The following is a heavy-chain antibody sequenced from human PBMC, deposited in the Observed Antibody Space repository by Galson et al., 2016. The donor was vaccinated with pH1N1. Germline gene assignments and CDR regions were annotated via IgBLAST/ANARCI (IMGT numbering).Heavy chain of an antibody. J-gene: IGHJ2*01. Sequence: SLRLSCAASGFTFSSCAIHWVRQAPGKGLEWVALISYDGSNQYFADSVKGRFSGSRDNSKNTVYLQMNSLRPDDAAVYHWARDPRPLLWYFGLWGRGTLVTVSS. CDR1: GFTFSSCA. CDR2: ISYDGSNQ. V-gene: IGHV3-30-3*01. CDR3: ARDPRPLLWYFGL.